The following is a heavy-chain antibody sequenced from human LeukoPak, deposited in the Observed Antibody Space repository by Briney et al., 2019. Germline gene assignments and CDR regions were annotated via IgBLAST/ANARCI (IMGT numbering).Heavy chain of an antibody. CDR2: IYTSGST. D-gene: IGHD3-22*01. J-gene: IGHJ6*03. Sequence: PSETLSLTCTVSGGSISSYYWSWIRQPPGKGLEWIGYIYTSGSTNYNPSLKSRVTISVDTSKNQFSLKLSSVTAADTAVYYCARSPSYYYDSSGYHPPAFFPLHYYMDVWGKGTTVTVSS. V-gene: IGHV4-4*09. CDR1: GGSISSYY. CDR3: ARSPSYYYDSSGYHPPAFFPLHYYMDV.